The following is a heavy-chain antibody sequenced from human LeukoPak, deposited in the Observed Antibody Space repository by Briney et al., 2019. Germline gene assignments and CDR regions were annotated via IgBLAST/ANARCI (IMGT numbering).Heavy chain of an antibody. CDR1: GGSISSYY. J-gene: IGHJ4*02. CDR2: IYYSGST. Sequence: PSETLSLACTVSGGSISSYYWSWIRQPPGKGLEWIGYIYYSGSTNYNPSLKSRVTISVDTSKNQFSLKLSSVTAADTAVYYCARDYGGLNFDYWGQGTLVTVSS. CDR3: ARDYGGLNFDY. D-gene: IGHD4/OR15-4a*01. V-gene: IGHV4-59*01.